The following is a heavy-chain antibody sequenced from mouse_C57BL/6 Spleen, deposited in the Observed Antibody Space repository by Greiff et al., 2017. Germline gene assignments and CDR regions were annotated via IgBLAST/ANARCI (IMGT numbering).Heavy chain of an antibody. Sequence: VQLQQSGAELVKPGASVKISCKASGYAFSSYWMNWVKQRPGKGLEWIGQIYPGDGDTNYNGKFKGKATLTADKSSSTAYMQLSSLTSEDSAVYFCAREGDYGYAMDYWGQGTSVTVSS. CDR1: GYAFSSYW. J-gene: IGHJ4*01. CDR3: AREGDYGYAMDY. V-gene: IGHV1-80*01. D-gene: IGHD1-1*01. CDR2: IYPGDGDT.